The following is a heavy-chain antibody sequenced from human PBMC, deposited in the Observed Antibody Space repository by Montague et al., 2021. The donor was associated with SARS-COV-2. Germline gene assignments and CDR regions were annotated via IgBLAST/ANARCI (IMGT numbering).Heavy chain of an antibody. V-gene: IGHV4-59*11. Sequence: SETPSLTCTVSGASINGHHWSWIRQPPGKGLEWIGYMKSSGSTNYKPSLKSRVTISVDTSKKQVSLKMISVTAADTAVYYCARDLGDRDGGFDYWGQGTLVTVSS. D-gene: IGHD3-16*01. J-gene: IGHJ4*02. CDR1: GASINGHH. CDR2: MKSSGST. CDR3: ARDLGDRDGGFDY.